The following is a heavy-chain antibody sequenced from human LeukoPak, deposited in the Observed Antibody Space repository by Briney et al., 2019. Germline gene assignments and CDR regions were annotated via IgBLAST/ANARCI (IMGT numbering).Heavy chain of an antibody. J-gene: IGHJ5*02. CDR1: GASVSTYY. CDR2: MSYSGST. Sequence: SETLSLTCTVSGASVSTYYWSWIWQPPGKGLEWIGYMSYSGSTNYNPSLKSRVTISADASKNQFSLKLSSVTAADTAVYYCARAYCGGDCYRNWFDPWGQGTLVTVSS. D-gene: IGHD2-21*02. V-gene: IGHV4-59*02. CDR3: ARAYCGGDCYRNWFDP.